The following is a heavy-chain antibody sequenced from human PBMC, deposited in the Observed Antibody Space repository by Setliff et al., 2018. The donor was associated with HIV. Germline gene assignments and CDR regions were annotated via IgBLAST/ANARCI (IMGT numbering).Heavy chain of an antibody. D-gene: IGHD3-10*01. J-gene: IGHJ3*02. Sequence: LRLSCAASGFTFSSYGIHWVRQAPGKGLEWVAFIRYEGSNKYYADSVKGRFTRSRDNSKNSLYLQMNSLRAEDTAVYYCARASLPRITMVRGVISPDDAFDIWGQGTMVTVSS. CDR2: IRYEGSNK. CDR1: GFTFSSYG. V-gene: IGHV3-30*02. CDR3: ARASLPRITMVRGVISPDDAFDI.